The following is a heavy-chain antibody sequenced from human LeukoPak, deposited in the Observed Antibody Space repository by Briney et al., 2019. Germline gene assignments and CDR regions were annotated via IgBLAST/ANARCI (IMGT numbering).Heavy chain of an antibody. J-gene: IGHJ6*02. V-gene: IGHV3-9*01. CDR1: GFTFGDYA. D-gene: IGHD3-3*01. Sequence: PGRSLRLSCAASGFTFGDYAMHWVRQAPGKGLEWVSGINCNSNSIGYADSVKGRFTISRDHAKNSLYLQMDSLRAEDTALYYCAKDSLICGVVTQWGGMDGWGQGTTVTVSS. CDR2: INCNSNSI. CDR3: AKDSLICGVVTQWGGMDG.